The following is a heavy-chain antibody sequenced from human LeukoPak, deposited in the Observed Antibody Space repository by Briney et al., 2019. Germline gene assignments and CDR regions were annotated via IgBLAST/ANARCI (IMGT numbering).Heavy chain of an antibody. D-gene: IGHD1-26*01. CDR2: LYYRGTT. Sequence: SETLSLTCTVSGGSVSSGSYYWSWLRQPPGKRLEYIGCLYYRGTTRYNPSLESRVTISVDTSKNQFSLELSAVSAADTAVYYCARGGLELPDYWGQGTLVTVSS. J-gene: IGHJ4*02. CDR1: GGSVSSGSYY. V-gene: IGHV4-61*01. CDR3: ARGGLELPDY.